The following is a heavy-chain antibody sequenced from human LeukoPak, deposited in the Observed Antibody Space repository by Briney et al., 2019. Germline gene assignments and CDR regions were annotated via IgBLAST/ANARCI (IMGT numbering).Heavy chain of an antibody. D-gene: IGHD1-1*01. V-gene: IGHV1-69*05. Sequence: GASVKVSCKASGGTFSNYAISWVRQAPGQGLEWMGGIIPIFGRANYAQKFQGRVTITTDESTSTAYMELSSLRSEDTAVYYCARGPELERFDYWGQGTLVTVSS. J-gene: IGHJ4*02. CDR2: IIPIFGRA. CDR1: GGTFSNYA. CDR3: ARGPELERFDY.